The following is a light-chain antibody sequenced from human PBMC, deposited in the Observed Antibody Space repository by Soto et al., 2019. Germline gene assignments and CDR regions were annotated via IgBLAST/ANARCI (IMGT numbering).Light chain of an antibody. CDR1: QSVSRN. CDR2: GAS. CDR3: QQRSNWPRFT. V-gene: IGKV3-15*01. Sequence: EIVMTQSPVTLSVSPGERVTLSCRASQSVSRNLAWYQQKPGQAPRLLIYGASTRATGIPARFSGSGSGTDFTLTISSLQSEDFAVYYCQQRSNWPRFTFGPGTKVDIK. J-gene: IGKJ3*01.